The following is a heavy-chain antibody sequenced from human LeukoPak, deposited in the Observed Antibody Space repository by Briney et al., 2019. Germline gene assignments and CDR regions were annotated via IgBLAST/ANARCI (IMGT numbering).Heavy chain of an antibody. Sequence: GGSLRLSCAASGVTFSSYGMRWVRQAPGKGLEWVADIWYDGSSKYYADSVKGRFTISRDNSKNTLYLQMNSLRAEDTAVYYCARDQDGDYALDHWGQGTLVTVSS. D-gene: IGHD4-17*01. CDR3: ARDQDGDYALDH. V-gene: IGHV3-33*01. CDR1: GVTFSSYG. J-gene: IGHJ4*02. CDR2: IWYDGSSK.